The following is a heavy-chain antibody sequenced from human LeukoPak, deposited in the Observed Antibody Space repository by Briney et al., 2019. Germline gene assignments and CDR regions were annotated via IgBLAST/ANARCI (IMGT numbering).Heavy chain of an antibody. CDR3: AKDGYYDFWSGYYPYYYYIDV. J-gene: IGHJ6*03. CDR1: GFTFSSYG. D-gene: IGHD3-3*01. Sequence: GGSLRLSCAASGFTFSSYGMHWVRQAPGKGLEWVAVISYDGSNKYYADSVKGRFTISRDNSKNTLYLQMNSLRAEDTAVYYCAKDGYYDFWSGYYPYYYYIDVWGKGTTVTVSS. V-gene: IGHV3-30*18. CDR2: ISYDGSNK.